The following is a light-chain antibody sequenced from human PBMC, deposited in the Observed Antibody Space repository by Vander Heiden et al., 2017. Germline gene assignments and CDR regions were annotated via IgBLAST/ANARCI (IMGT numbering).Light chain of an antibody. CDR1: SSNIGSNT. Sequence: SVLPQHPSPSGPPGQRVTISCSGSSSNIGSNTVNWYQQLPGTAPKLLIYRNNQRPSGVPDRFSGSKSGTSASLAISGLQSEDEADYYCAAWDDSLNGEVFGTGTKVTVL. J-gene: IGLJ1*01. V-gene: IGLV1-44*01. CDR2: RNN. CDR3: AAWDDSLNGEV.